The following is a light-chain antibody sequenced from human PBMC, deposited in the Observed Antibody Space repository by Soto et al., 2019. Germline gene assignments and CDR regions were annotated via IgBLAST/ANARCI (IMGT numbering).Light chain of an antibody. Sequence: EIVLMQSPGTLSLSPGERATLSCRASQSGSSSYLAWYQQKAGQAPRLLIYGVSTRATGIPDRFSGSGSATDFTLTISRLEPEDFAVYYCQQYGSSTWTFGQGAKVDIK. CDR2: GVS. CDR1: QSGSSSY. CDR3: QQYGSSTWT. J-gene: IGKJ1*01. V-gene: IGKV3-20*01.